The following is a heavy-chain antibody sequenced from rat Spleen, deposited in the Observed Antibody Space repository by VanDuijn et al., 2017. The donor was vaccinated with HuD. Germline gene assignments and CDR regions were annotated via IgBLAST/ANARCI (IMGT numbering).Heavy chain of an antibody. J-gene: IGHJ4*01. V-gene: IGHV5-31*01. CDR2: ITNTGGST. CDR1: GFTFNNYW. D-gene: IGHD1-6*01. Sequence: EVQLVESGGGLVQPGRSLKLSCVASGFTFNNYWMTWIRQAPGKGLEWVASITNTGGSTYYPDSVKGRFTISRDNARNTLYLQMDSLRSEDTATYYCASLMYTPDYLGVMDVWGQGASVTVSS. CDR3: ASLMYTPDYLGVMDV.